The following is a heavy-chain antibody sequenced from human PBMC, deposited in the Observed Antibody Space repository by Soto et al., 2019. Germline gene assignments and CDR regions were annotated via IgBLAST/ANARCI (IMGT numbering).Heavy chain of an antibody. V-gene: IGHV4-34*01. D-gene: IGHD2-21*02. Sequence: QVQLQQWGAGLLKPSETLSLTCAVYGGSFSGYYWSWIRQPPGKGLEWIGEINHSGSTNYNPSLKSRVTISVDTSKNQFSLKLSSVTAADTAVYYCVRINARGVTAKAFDIWGQGTMVTVSS. CDR1: GGSFSGYY. CDR3: VRINARGVTAKAFDI. J-gene: IGHJ3*02. CDR2: INHSGST.